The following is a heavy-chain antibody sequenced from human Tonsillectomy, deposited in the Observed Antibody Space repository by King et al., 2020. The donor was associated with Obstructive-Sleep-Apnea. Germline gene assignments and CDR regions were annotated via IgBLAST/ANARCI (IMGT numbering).Heavy chain of an antibody. J-gene: IGHJ4*02. D-gene: IGHD3-22*01. Sequence: VQLVESGGGLVQPGGSLRLSCAASGFTFNNYAMSWVRQAPGKGLEWVSTISGSGSSTYYADSVKGRFTISRDNSKNTLYLQMNSRRAEETAAYYCAKVGPYYYDSTGYYDYPVFDYWGQGTLVIVSS. CDR1: GFTFNNYA. V-gene: IGHV3-23*04. CDR2: ISGSGSST. CDR3: AKVGPYYYDSTGYYDYPVFDY.